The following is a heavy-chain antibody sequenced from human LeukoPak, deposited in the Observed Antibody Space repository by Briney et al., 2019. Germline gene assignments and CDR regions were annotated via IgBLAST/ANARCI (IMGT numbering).Heavy chain of an antibody. D-gene: IGHD3-16*02. J-gene: IGHJ3*02. Sequence: SETLSLTCVVYGGSFSGYYWSWIRQPPGKGLEWIGEINHSGSTNYNPSLKSRVTISVDTSKNQFSLKLSSVTAADTAVYYCARGGNDYVWGSYRRLMGFAFDIWGQGTMVTVSS. CDR2: INHSGST. CDR1: GGSFSGYY. V-gene: IGHV4-34*01. CDR3: ARGGNDYVWGSYRRLMGFAFDI.